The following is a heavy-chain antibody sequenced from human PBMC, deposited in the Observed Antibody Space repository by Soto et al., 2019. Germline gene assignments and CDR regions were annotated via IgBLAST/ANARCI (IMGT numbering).Heavy chain of an antibody. Sequence: QIQLVQSGSEVRMPGASVKVSCKASGYIFTTYSITWVRQAPGQGLEWMGWVSASNGKTNYAKKFEDRVTMTTDTSTTRAYMELRSLRSDDTAVYYCEREAFGVQASWFDPWGQGTLVTVSS. CDR2: VSASNGKT. D-gene: IGHD3-10*01. CDR3: EREAFGVQASWFDP. CDR1: GYIFTTYS. V-gene: IGHV1-18*01. J-gene: IGHJ5*02.